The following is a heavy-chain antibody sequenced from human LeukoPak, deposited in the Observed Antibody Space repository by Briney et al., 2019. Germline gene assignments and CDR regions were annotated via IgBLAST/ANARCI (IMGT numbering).Heavy chain of an antibody. CDR2: ISTSGST. V-gene: IGHV4-4*07. CDR1: GGSFSIYY. CDR3: ARVNSSGSFLDY. D-gene: IGHD3-22*01. Sequence: PSETLSLTCTVSGGSFSIYYWSWIRQSAGKGLEWIGHISTSGSTNYSPSLKSRVTISVDKSKNQFYLRRTSATAADTAVYYCARVNSSGSFLDYWGQGTLVTVSS. J-gene: IGHJ4*02.